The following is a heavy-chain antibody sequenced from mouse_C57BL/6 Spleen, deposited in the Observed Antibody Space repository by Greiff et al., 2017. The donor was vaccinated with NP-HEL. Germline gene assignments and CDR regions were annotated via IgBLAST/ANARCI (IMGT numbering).Heavy chain of an antibody. D-gene: IGHD1-1*01. V-gene: IGHV1-81*01. Sequence: QVQLQQSGAELARPGASVKLSCKASGYTFTSYGISWVKQRTGQGLEWIGEIYPRSGNTYYNEKFKGKATLTADKSSSTAYMELRSLTSEDSAVYFCARRDELLFYAMDYWGQGTSVTVSS. J-gene: IGHJ4*01. CDR3: ARRDELLFYAMDY. CDR1: GYTFTSYG. CDR2: IYPRSGNT.